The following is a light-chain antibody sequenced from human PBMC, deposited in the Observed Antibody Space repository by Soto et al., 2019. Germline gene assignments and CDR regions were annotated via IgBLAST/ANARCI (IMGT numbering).Light chain of an antibody. V-gene: IGKV3-20*01. Sequence: EIVVTQSPGTLSLSPGERATLSCRASQSVSSSYLAWYQQKPGQAPRLLNYGTSSRATASPDRFSGSGSGTDFTLAISRLEPEDFAVYYCQQYGSSSWTFGQGTKVEIK. J-gene: IGKJ1*01. CDR2: GTS. CDR3: QQYGSSSWT. CDR1: QSVSSSY.